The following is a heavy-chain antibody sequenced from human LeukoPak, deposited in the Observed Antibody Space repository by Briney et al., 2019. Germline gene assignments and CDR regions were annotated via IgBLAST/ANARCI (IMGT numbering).Heavy chain of an antibody. D-gene: IGHD6-13*01. CDR2: IYYGGST. J-gene: IGHJ5*02. CDR1: GGSISSYY. Sequence: SETLSLTCTVSGGSISSYYWTWIRQPPGKGLEWLGNIYYGGSTNYNPSLKSRVTISIDTSKNQFSLNLNSVTAAGTAVYYCARDLGGSSSWTRWFDPWGQGTLVTVSS. CDR3: ARDLGGSSSWTRWFDP. V-gene: IGHV4-59*01.